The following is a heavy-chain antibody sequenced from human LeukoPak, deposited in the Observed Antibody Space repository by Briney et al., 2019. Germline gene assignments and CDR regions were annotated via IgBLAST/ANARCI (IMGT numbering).Heavy chain of an antibody. V-gene: IGHV3-33*01. CDR2: IWYDGSNK. D-gene: IGHD2-2*01. J-gene: IGHJ4*02. Sequence: GGSLRLSCAASGFTFGSYGMHWVRQAPGKGLEWVAVIWYDGSNKYYADSVKGRFTISRDNSKNTLYLQMNSLRAEDTAVYYCARDRCSSTSCYQDYWGQGTLVTVSS. CDR1: GFTFGSYG. CDR3: ARDRCSSTSCYQDY.